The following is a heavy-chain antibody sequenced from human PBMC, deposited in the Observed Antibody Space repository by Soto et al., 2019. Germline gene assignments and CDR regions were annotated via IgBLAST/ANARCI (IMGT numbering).Heavy chain of an antibody. CDR1: GYTFTSYA. D-gene: IGHD4-17*01. V-gene: IGHV1-3*01. CDR2: INAGNGNT. J-gene: IGHJ5*02. CDR3: ARSRIYGNNWFDP. Sequence: GASVKVSCKASGYTFTSYAMHWVRQAPGQRLEWMGWINAGNGNTKYSQKFQGRVTITRDTSASTAYMELSSLRSEDTAVYYCARSRIYGNNWFDPWGQGTLVTSPQ.